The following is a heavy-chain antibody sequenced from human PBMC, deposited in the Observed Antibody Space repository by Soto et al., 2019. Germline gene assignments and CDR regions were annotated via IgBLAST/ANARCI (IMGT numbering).Heavy chain of an antibody. D-gene: IGHD6-19*01. Sequence: PLETQSLPCAVYGGSFSGYYWSWIRQPPGKGLEWIGEINHSGSTNYNPSLKSRVTISVDTSKNQLSLKLSSVTAADTAVYYCARGLSSGWSRGAFDIWGQGTMVTVSS. V-gene: IGHV4-34*01. J-gene: IGHJ3*02. CDR1: GGSFSGYY. CDR3: ARGLSSGWSRGAFDI. CDR2: INHSGST.